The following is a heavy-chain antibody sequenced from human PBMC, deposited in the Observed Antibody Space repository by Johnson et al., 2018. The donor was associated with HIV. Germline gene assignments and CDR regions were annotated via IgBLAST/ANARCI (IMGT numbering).Heavy chain of an antibody. CDR1: GFTVSSNY. D-gene: IGHD6-19*01. V-gene: IGHV3-66*02. CDR3: ARGEGSGWHLAGAFDI. J-gene: IGHJ3*02. CDR2: IYSGGST. Sequence: VQLVESGGGLVQPGGSLRLSCAASGFTVSSNYMSWVRQAPGKGLELVSVIYSGGSTYYADSVKGRFTISRDNSKNTLYLQMNSLRAEDTAVYYCARGEGSGWHLAGAFDIWGQGIMVTVSS.